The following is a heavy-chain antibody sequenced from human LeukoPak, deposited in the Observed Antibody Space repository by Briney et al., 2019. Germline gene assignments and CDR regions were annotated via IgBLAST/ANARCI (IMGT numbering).Heavy chain of an antibody. CDR3: ARGPRVYGSGSYYYYYYMDV. CDR2: INHSGST. V-gene: IGHV4-34*01. Sequence: SETLSLTCAVYGGSFSGYYWSWIRQPPGKGLEWIGEINHSGSTNYNPSLKSRVTISVDTSKNQFSLKLSSVTAADTAVYYCARGPRVYGSGSYYYYYYMDVWGKGTTVTVSS. D-gene: IGHD3-10*01. J-gene: IGHJ6*03. CDR1: GGSFSGYY.